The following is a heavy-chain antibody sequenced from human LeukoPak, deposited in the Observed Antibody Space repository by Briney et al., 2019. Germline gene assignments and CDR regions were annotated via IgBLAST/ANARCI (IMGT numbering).Heavy chain of an antibody. V-gene: IGHV3-48*04. CDR3: ARDGIEGISGY. Sequence: SGGSLGLSCTASGFTFSSYSMNWVRQAPGKGLEWVSYISTSGSTIYYADSVKGRFTISRDNAKNSLYLQMNSLRGEDTAVYYCARDGIEGISGYWGQGTLVTVSS. CDR1: GFTFSSYS. D-gene: IGHD3-3*01. CDR2: ISTSGSTI. J-gene: IGHJ4*02.